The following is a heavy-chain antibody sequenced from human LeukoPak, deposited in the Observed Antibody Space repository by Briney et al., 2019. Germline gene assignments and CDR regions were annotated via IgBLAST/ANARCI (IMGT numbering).Heavy chain of an antibody. CDR2: IRYDGSNK. CDR1: GFTFSSYG. J-gene: IGHJ4*02. D-gene: IGHD3-22*01. V-gene: IGHV3-30*02. Sequence: PGGSLRLSCAASGFTFSSYGMHWVRQAPGKGLEWVAFIRYDGSNKYYADSVKGRFTISRDNSKNTLYLQMNSLKTEDTAVYYCTTNYYDNSDSYYYFDYWGQGTLVTVSS. CDR3: TTNYYDNSDSYYYFDY.